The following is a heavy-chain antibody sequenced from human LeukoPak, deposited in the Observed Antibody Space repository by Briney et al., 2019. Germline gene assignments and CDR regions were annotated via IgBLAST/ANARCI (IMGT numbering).Heavy chain of an antibody. V-gene: IGHV3-21*01. CDR3: ARDRSYGSGSSLYGMDV. D-gene: IGHD3-10*01. CDR1: GFTFSSYR. CDR2: ISSSSSYI. J-gene: IGHJ6*02. Sequence: GGSLRLSCAASGFTFSSYRMNWVRQAPGKGLEWASSISSSSSYIYYADSVKGRFTISRDNAKNSLYLQMNSLRAEDTAVYYCARDRSYGSGSSLYGMDVWGQGTTVTVSS.